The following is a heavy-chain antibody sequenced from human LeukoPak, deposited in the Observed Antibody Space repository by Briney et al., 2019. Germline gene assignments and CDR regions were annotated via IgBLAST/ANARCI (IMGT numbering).Heavy chain of an antibody. CDR1: GYSISSGYY. CDR2: IYHSGST. CDR3: AGRPGYSSSWYDEDYWYFDL. V-gene: IGHV4-38-2*02. D-gene: IGHD6-13*01. Sequence: NSSETLSLTCTVSGYSISSGYYWGWIRQPPGKGLEWIGSIYHSGSTYYNPSLKSRVTISVDTSKNQFSLKLSSVTAADTAVYYCAGRPGYSSSWYDEDYWYFDLWGRGTLVTVSS. J-gene: IGHJ2*01.